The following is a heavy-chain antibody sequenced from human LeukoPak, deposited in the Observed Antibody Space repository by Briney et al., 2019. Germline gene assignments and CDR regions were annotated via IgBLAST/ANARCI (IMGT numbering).Heavy chain of an antibody. Sequence: GGSLRLSCAASGFTFSDSWMSWVRQAPGKGLEWVANMNQDGSAKGYVDSVKGRFTISRDNARNSLYLQMSSPRPEDTAVYYCATYTHWVAGDVWGQGTTVTVSS. J-gene: IGHJ6*02. CDR2: MNQDGSAK. CDR1: GFTFSDSW. V-gene: IGHV3-7*01. CDR3: ATYTHWVAGDV. D-gene: IGHD3-16*01.